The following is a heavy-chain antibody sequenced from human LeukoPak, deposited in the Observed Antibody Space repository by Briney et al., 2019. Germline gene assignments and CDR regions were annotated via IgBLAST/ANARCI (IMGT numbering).Heavy chain of an antibody. CDR3: ARFRYSSNFDY. CDR1: GGSISSYY. V-gene: IGHV4-34*01. CDR2: INHSGST. Sequence: SETLSLTCTVSGGSISSYYWSWIRQPPGKGLEWIGEINHSGSTNYNPSLKSRVTISVDTSKNQFSLKLSSVTAADTAVYYCARFRYSSNFDYWGQGTLVTVSS. D-gene: IGHD6-19*01. J-gene: IGHJ4*02.